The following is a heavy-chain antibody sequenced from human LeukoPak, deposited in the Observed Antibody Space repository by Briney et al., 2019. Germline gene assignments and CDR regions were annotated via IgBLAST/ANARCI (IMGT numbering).Heavy chain of an antibody. V-gene: IGHV3-66*01. CDR3: AREGYSSGWAIDY. CDR1: GFTVSSNY. J-gene: IGHJ4*02. Sequence: PGGSLRLSCAASGFTVSSNYMSWVRQAPGKGLEWVSVIYSGGSTYYADSVKGRFTISRDNSKNTLYLQMNSMRAEDTAVYYCAREGYSSGWAIDYWGQGTLVPVSS. CDR2: IYSGGST. D-gene: IGHD6-19*01.